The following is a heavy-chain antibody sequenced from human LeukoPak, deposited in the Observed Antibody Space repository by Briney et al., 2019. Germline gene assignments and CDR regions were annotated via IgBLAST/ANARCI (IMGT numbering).Heavy chain of an antibody. Sequence: GGSLRLSCAASGFTFSSYSMTWVRQAPGKGLEWVSSISSSSSYIYYADSVKGRFTISRDNSKNTLYLQMNSLRAEDTAVYYCARDRRGGYYYDSSGYYPDYWGQGTLVTVSS. V-gene: IGHV3-21*01. CDR1: GFTFSSYS. CDR2: ISSSSSYI. CDR3: ARDRRGGYYYDSSGYYPDY. D-gene: IGHD3-22*01. J-gene: IGHJ4*02.